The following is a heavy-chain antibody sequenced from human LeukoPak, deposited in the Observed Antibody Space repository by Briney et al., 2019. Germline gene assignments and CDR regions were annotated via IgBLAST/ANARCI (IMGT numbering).Heavy chain of an antibody. CDR3: ARDLHWWDIAVASILAY. CDR2: ISAYNGNT. J-gene: IGHJ4*02. Sequence: GASVKVSCKASGYTFTSYGISWVRQSPGQRLEWRGWISAYNGNTNYAQKLQGRVTMTTDTSTSTAYLELRSLRSDDAAVYYCARDLHWWDIAVASILAYWGQGTLVTVSS. D-gene: IGHD6-19*01. CDR1: GYTFTSYG. V-gene: IGHV1-18*01.